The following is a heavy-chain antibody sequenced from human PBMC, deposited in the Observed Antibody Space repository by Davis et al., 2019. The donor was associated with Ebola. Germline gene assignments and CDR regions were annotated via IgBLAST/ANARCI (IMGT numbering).Heavy chain of an antibody. Sequence: PGGSLRLSCAASGFTVSSNYMSWVRQAPGKGLEWVSVIYSGGSTYYADSVKGRFTISRDNSKNTLYLQMNSLRAEDTAVYYCAVTYYDYIWGSYRYTEFDYWGQGTLVTVSS. V-gene: IGHV3-53*01. CDR1: GFTVSSNY. CDR2: IYSGGST. D-gene: IGHD3-16*02. J-gene: IGHJ4*02. CDR3: AVTYYDYIWGSYRYTEFDY.